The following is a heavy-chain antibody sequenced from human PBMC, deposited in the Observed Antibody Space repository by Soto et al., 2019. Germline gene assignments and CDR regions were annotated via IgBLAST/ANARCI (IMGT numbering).Heavy chain of an antibody. CDR1: GGSIISYY. V-gene: IGHV4-59*08. CDR2: IYYSGST. J-gene: IGHJ4*02. D-gene: IGHD6-13*01. Sequence: SETLSLTCTASGGSIISYYWSWILQPPWKGLEWIGYIYYSGSTNYNPSLKSRVTISVDTSKNQFSLKLSSVTAADTAVYYCAGVPYSSSWYPPGYWGQGTLVTVSS. CDR3: AGVPYSSSWYPPGY.